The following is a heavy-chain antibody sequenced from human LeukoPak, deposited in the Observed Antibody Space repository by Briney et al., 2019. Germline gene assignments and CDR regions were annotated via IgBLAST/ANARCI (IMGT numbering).Heavy chain of an antibody. J-gene: IGHJ4*02. CDR2: ISGSGGST. D-gene: IGHD5-18*01. Sequence: QPGGSLRLSCAASGFTFSSYAMSWVRQAPGKGLEWVSAISGSGGSTYYADSVKGRFTISRDNSKNTLYLQMNSLRAEDTAVYYCAKVSGYGYGYSRAFDYWGQGTLVTVSS. CDR3: AKVSGYGYGYSRAFDY. CDR1: GFTFSSYA. V-gene: IGHV3-23*01.